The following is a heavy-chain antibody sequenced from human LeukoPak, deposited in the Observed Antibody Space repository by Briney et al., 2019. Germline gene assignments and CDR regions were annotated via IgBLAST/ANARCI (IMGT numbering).Heavy chain of an antibody. CDR1: GGSITTGGFY. Sequence: PSQTLSLTCTVSGGSITTGGFYWSWIRQHPGKGLEWIGFISYSGSTSYSPSLWSRVSISVDTSKNQCSLKLSSVTAADTAMYYCARHAVRCRGDCFYDWGQGTMVTVSS. CDR2: ISYSGST. D-gene: IGHD2-21*02. V-gene: IGHV4-31*03. J-gene: IGHJ3*01. CDR3: ARHAVRCRGDCFYD.